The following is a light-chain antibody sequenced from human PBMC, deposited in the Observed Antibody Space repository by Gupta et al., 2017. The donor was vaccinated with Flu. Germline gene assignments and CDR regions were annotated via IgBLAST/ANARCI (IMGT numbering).Light chain of an antibody. CDR2: EAS. Sequence: DIQMTQSPSTLSASVGDRVTITCRASQNVHNWLAWYQQKPGKAPRLLIYEASTLERGVTSRFSGSGDGTEFTLTISSRQPEDFATYYCQQEESDYQVFAFGHGTKVDI. V-gene: IGKV1-5*03. J-gene: IGKJ3*01. CDR1: QNVHNW. CDR3: QQEESDYQVFA.